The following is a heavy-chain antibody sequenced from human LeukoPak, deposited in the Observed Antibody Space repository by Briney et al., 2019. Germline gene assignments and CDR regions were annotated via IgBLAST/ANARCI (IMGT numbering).Heavy chain of an antibody. Sequence: GGSLRLSCVASGFIDGMSWVRQAPGQGLEWVSAISGRGSDTFYSDSVKGRFTISRDNPKNTLYLQMNSLRAEDTAVYYCAKVRSSVPPAAYNNWGQGTLVTVSS. J-gene: IGHJ4*02. D-gene: IGHD1-1*01. V-gene: IGHV3-23*01. CDR1: GFIDG. CDR2: ISGRGSDT. CDR3: AKVRSSVPPAAYNN.